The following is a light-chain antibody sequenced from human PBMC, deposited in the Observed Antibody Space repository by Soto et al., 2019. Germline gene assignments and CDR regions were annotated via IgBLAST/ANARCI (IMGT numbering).Light chain of an antibody. J-gene: IGKJ5*01. CDR3: QQYGTSEII. CDR1: QTLSNSF. Sequence: EIVLTQSPGTLSLSPWERATLSWRASQTLSNSFIAWYQQKPGQAPRLLIYDTSSRATGVPDRYSASGSGTDFTLTISRLEPEDFAVFFCQQYGTSEIIFGQGTRLEI. V-gene: IGKV3-20*01. CDR2: DTS.